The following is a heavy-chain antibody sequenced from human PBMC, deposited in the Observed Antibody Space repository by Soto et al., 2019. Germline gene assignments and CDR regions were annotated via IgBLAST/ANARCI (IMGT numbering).Heavy chain of an antibody. Sequence: QVQVKQWGAGVLKPSETLSLTCGVYGGSCSGYYWTWLRQHPGKGREWIGEISHSGSTDYIPSLCGRVTIAIDASKKQLSLNLNSVTAADASLYYCARGQRSDWPLFSYWGKGILVTVSS. V-gene: IGHV4-34*01. J-gene: IGHJ4*02. CDR1: GGSCSGYY. D-gene: IGHD2-21*02. CDR3: ARGQRSDWPLFSY. CDR2: ISHSGST.